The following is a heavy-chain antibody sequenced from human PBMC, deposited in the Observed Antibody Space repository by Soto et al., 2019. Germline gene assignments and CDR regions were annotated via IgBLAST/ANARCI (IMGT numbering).Heavy chain of an antibody. CDR1: GGSLNAYF. Sequence: SETLSLTCTVSGGSLNAYFWTWIRQPPGKGLEWIGYIYYSGSTNYNPSLKSRVSISLHTSKNQFSLKLSSVTAADTAVYYCARGVDRQWADYWGQGTPVTVSS. D-gene: IGHD6-19*01. J-gene: IGHJ4*02. CDR2: IYYSGST. V-gene: IGHV4-59*01. CDR3: ARGVDRQWADY.